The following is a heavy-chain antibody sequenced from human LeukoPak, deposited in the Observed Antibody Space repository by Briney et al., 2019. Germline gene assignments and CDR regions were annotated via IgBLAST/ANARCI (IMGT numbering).Heavy chain of an antibody. Sequence: GGSLRLSCAASGFTFRSYSMNWVRQAPGKGLEWVSSISGSSAYIYYADSVKGRFTISRDNAKNSLYLQMNSLRAEDTAVYYCAREGIAVSKFDYWGQGTLVTVSS. CDR3: AREGIAVSKFDY. D-gene: IGHD6-19*01. CDR1: GFTFRSYS. CDR2: ISGSSAYI. V-gene: IGHV3-21*01. J-gene: IGHJ4*02.